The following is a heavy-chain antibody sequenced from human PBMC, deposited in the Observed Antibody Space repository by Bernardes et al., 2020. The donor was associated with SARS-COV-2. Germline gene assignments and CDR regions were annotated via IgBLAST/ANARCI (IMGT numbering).Heavy chain of an antibody. CDR3: ASSYSGSYLPYYYYGMDV. D-gene: IGHD1-26*01. J-gene: IGHJ6*02. CDR1: GFTFSSYE. Sequence: GVLRLSCAASGFTFSSYEMNWVRQAPGKGLEWVSYISSSGSTIYYADSVKGRFTISRDNAKNSLYLQMNSLRAEDTAVYYCASSYSGSYLPYYYYGMDVWGQGTTVTVAS. V-gene: IGHV3-48*03. CDR2: ISSSGSTI.